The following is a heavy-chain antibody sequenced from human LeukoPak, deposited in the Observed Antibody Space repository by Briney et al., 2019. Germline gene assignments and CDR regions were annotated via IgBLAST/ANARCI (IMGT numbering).Heavy chain of an antibody. D-gene: IGHD1-26*01. CDR1: GFTFGDYA. J-gene: IGHJ3*02. Sequence: QPGGSLRLSCTGSGFTFGDYAMSWFRQAPGKGLEWVSLIRSKRYGGTTEDAASVKGRFTISRDDSKSIAYLQMNSLKTEDTAVYFCTRGLLRGNAFDIWGQGTMVTVSS. CDR3: TRGLLRGNAFDI. V-gene: IGHV3-49*03. CDR2: IRSKRYGGTT.